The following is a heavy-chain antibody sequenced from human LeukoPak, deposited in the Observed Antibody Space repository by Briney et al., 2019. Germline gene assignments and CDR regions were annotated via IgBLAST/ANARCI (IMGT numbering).Heavy chain of an antibody. Sequence: PGGSLRLSCAASGFTVSSNYMSWIRQPPGKGLEWIGAIHHGGSTYYNPSLKSRVTISVDTSKNQFSLKLSSVTAADTAFYYCARLPFCGTTSCPFDYWGQGTLVTVSS. CDR1: GFTVSSNY. CDR3: ARLPFCGTTSCPFDY. D-gene: IGHD2-2*01. V-gene: IGHV4-34*01. J-gene: IGHJ4*02. CDR2: IHHGGST.